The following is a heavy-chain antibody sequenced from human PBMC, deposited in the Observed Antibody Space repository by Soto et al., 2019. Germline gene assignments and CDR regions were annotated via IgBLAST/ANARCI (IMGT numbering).Heavy chain of an antibody. CDR2: ASHDGRNK. V-gene: IGHV3-30*04. J-gene: IGHJ6*02. Sequence: QVQLVESGGGVVQPGRSLRLSCAASGITFDNYAMHWVRQAPGKGLEWVAVASHDGRNKYYTDSVKGRFTISRDISNNMXHXXXXXXXVXXXXVXXXXXXXXXXSSVYRNYLGMDVWGQGATVTVSS. D-gene: IGHD3-22*01. CDR1: GITFDNYA. CDR3: XXXXXXXSSVYRNYLGMDV.